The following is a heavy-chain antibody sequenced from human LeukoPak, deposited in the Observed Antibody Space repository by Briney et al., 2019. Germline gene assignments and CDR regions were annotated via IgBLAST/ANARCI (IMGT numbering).Heavy chain of an antibody. CDR2: IGIAGDT. J-gene: IGHJ3*02. CDR3: VRGGIQVSGIDAFDI. CDR1: GFTFRSYD. D-gene: IGHD5/OR15-5a*01. Sequence: GGSLRLSCAASGFTFRSYDMHWVRQTPGRGLEWVSAIGIAGDTHYPDSVKGRFTNSRENAKNSMYLQMNSLKDGDTAVYYCVRGGIQVSGIDAFDIWGQGTMVTVSS. V-gene: IGHV3-13*01.